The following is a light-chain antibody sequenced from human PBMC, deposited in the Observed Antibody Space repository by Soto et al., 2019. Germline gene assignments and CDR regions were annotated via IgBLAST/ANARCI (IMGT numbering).Light chain of an antibody. J-gene: IGLJ1*01. CDR3: GADHGSGSNFAFYV. CDR2: VGTGGIVG. V-gene: IGLV9-49*01. CDR1: SGYSNYK. Sequence: QPVLTQPPSASASLGASVTLTCTLSSGYSNYKVDWYQLRPGKGPRFVMRVGTGGIVGSKGDGIPDRFSVLGSGLNRYLTIKNIQEEDESDYHCGADHGSGSNFAFYVFGTGTKLTVL.